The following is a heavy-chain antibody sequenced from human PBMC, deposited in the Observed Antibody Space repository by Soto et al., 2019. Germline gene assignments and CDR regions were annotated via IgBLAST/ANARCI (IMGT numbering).Heavy chain of an antibody. Sequence: GASVKVSCKASGGTFSSYAISWVRQAPGQGLEWMGGIIPIFGTANYAQKFQGRVTITADESTSTAYMELSSLRSEDTAVYYCARDLPLYCTNGVCSESQLDPWGQGTLVTVSS. V-gene: IGHV1-69*13. CDR1: GGTFSSYA. D-gene: IGHD2-8*01. CDR2: IIPIFGTA. J-gene: IGHJ5*02. CDR3: ARDLPLYCTNGVCSESQLDP.